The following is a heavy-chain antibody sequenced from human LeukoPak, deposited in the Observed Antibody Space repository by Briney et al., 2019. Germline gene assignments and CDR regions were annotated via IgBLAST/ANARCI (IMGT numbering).Heavy chain of an antibody. CDR3: AKDRGLLWFGESDAFDI. J-gene: IGHJ3*02. Sequence: GGSLRLSCAASGFTFSSYAMSWVRQAPGKGLEWVSAISGSGGSTYYADSVKGRFTISRDNSKNTLYLQMNSLRAEDTAVYYCAKDRGLLWFGESDAFDIWGQGTMVTVSS. D-gene: IGHD3-10*01. V-gene: IGHV3-23*01. CDR1: GFTFSSYA. CDR2: ISGSGGST.